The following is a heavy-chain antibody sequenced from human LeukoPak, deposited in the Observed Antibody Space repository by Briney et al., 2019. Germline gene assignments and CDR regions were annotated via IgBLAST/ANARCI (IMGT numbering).Heavy chain of an antibody. D-gene: IGHD2-21*02. J-gene: IGHJ3*02. CDR1: GFTFDDYA. CDR2: ISWNSGSI. Sequence: PGRSLRLSCAASGFTFDDYAMHWVRQAPGKGLEWVSGISWNSGSIGYADSVKGRFTISRDNAKNSLYLQMNSLRAEDTALYYCARDPTAYCGGDCYSYDAFDIWGQGTMVTVSS. CDR3: ARDPTAYCGGDCYSYDAFDI. V-gene: IGHV3-9*01.